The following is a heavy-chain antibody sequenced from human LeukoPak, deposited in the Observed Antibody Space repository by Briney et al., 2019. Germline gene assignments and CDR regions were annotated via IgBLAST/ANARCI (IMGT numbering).Heavy chain of an antibody. Sequence: PGGSLRLSCAASGFTFSSFSMIWVRQAPGKGLEWVSSTSSSSAYTFYAESGKGRFTISRDNAKNSLFLQMNSLRAEDTAVYYCAKAEQWLVSFDYWGQGTLVTVSS. CDR1: GFTFSSFS. V-gene: IGHV3-21*04. D-gene: IGHD6-19*01. CDR3: AKAEQWLVSFDY. J-gene: IGHJ4*02. CDR2: TSSSSAYT.